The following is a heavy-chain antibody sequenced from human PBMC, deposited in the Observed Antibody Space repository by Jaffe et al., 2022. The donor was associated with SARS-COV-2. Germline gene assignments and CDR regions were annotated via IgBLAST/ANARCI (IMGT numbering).Heavy chain of an antibody. V-gene: IGHV1-69*02. CDR2: IIPILGIA. Sequence: QVQLVQSGAEVKKPGSSVKVSCKASGGTFSSYTISWVRQAPGQGLEWMGRIIPILGIANYAQKFQGRVTITADKSTSTAYMELSSLRSEDTAVYYCARGSRDGYNFDDYWGQGTLVTVSS. D-gene: IGHD5-12*01. J-gene: IGHJ4*02. CDR3: ARGSRDGYNFDDY. CDR1: GGTFSSYT.